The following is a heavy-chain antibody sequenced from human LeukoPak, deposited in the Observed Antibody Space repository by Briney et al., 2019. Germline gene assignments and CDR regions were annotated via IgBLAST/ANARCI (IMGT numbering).Heavy chain of an antibody. Sequence: AASVKVSCKASGYTFTSYDFNWVRQATGQRPEWMGWMSPNSGDTGYAQKFQDRVTMTRNTSISTAYMELSSLRSDDTAVYYCARGPPSWGYDYWGPGTLVTVSS. J-gene: IGHJ4*02. CDR2: MSPNSGDT. CDR1: GYTFTSYD. V-gene: IGHV1-8*01. CDR3: ARGPPSWGYDY. D-gene: IGHD2-2*01.